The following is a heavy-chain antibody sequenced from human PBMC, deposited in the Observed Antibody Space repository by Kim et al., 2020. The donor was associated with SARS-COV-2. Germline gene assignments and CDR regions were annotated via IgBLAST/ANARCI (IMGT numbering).Heavy chain of an antibody. D-gene: IGHD6-19*01. V-gene: IGHV3-73*01. J-gene: IGHJ6*02. CDR1: GFTFSGSA. CDR3: TTPWALAVPASYYYYGMDV. Sequence: GGSLRLSCAASGFTFSGSAMHWVRQASGKGLEWVGRIRSKANSYATAYAASVKGRFTISRDDSKNTAYLQMNSLKTEDTAVYYCTTPWALAVPASYYYYGMDVWGQGTTVTVSS. CDR2: IRSKANSYAT.